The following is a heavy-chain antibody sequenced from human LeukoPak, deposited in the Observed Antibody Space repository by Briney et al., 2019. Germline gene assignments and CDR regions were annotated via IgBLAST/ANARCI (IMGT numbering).Heavy chain of an antibody. J-gene: IGHJ4*02. Sequence: SETLSLSCPVSGGSISRYYWSWIRQPAGKGLEWVGRIYTSGSTNYNPSLKSRVTMPVDTPKNQYSLKLSSVTAADTAVYYCARGDPIDDYCDYGPYFDYWGQGTLVTVSS. CDR2: IYTSGST. CDR1: GGSISRYY. CDR3: ARGDPIDDYCDYGPYFDY. V-gene: IGHV4-4*07. D-gene: IGHD4-17*01.